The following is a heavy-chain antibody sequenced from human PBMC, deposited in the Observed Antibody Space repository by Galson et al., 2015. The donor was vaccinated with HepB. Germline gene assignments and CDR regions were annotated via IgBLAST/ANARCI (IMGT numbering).Heavy chain of an antibody. V-gene: IGHV3-53*01. CDR3: ARGHSGRSYYFDY. CDR2: IYSGGST. J-gene: IGHJ4*02. CDR1: GFTVSSNY. Sequence: SLRLSCAASGFTVSSNYMSWVRQAPGKGLEWVSVIYSGGSTYYADSVKGRFTISRDNAKNSLYLQMNSLRAEDTAVYYCARGHSGRSYYFDYWGQGTLVTVSS. D-gene: IGHD5-12*01.